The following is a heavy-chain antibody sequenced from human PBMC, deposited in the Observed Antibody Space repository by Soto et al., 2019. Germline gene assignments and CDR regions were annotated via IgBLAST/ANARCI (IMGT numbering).Heavy chain of an antibody. D-gene: IGHD6-13*01. Sequence: EVQLVESGGVVVQPGESLRLSCAASGFTFDDYTMHWVRQGPGKGLEWVSLISWDGSRTKYADSVKGRFTISRDSSKNSLYLQMNSLRCEDTALYYCAKDLASWGQQVIDYWGQGILVTVSS. V-gene: IGHV3-43*01. CDR1: GFTFDDYT. CDR2: ISWDGSRT. J-gene: IGHJ4*02. CDR3: AKDLASWGQQVIDY.